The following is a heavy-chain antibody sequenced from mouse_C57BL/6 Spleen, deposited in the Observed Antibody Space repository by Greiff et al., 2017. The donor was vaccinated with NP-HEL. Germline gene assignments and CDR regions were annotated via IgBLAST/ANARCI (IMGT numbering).Heavy chain of an antibody. CDR1: GYTFTSYW. V-gene: IGHV1-5*01. CDR3: TKGGYYGSSRWYFDV. J-gene: IGHJ1*03. CDR2: IYPGNSDT. Sequence: VQLQQSGTVLVRPGASVKMSCKTSGYTFTSYWMHWVKQRPGRGLEWIGAIYPGNSDTSYNQKFKGKAKLTAVTSASTAYMELSSLTNEDSAVYYGTKGGYYGSSRWYFDVWGTGTTVTVSS. D-gene: IGHD1-1*01.